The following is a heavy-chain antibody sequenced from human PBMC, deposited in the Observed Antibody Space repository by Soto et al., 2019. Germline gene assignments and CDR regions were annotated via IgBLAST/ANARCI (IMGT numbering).Heavy chain of an antibody. V-gene: IGHV3-30-3*01. CDR3: AREGGYSSGTNWFDP. D-gene: IGHD6-19*01. CDR2: ISYDGSNK. Sequence: PGGSLRLSCAASGFTFSSYAMHWVRQAPGKGLEWVAVISYDGSNKYYADSVKGRFTISRDNSKNTLYLQMNSLRAEDTAVYYCAREGGYSSGTNWFDPWGQGTLVT. CDR1: GFTFSSYA. J-gene: IGHJ5*02.